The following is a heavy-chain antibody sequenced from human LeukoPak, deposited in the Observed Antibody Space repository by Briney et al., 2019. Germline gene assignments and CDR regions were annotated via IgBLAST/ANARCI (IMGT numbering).Heavy chain of an antibody. CDR2: INHSGST. J-gene: IGHJ4*02. CDR3: VRAYDFWSGYPSQLFDF. CDR1: GGTFSGYY. D-gene: IGHD3-3*01. V-gene: IGHV4-34*01. Sequence: SETLSLTCAVYGGTFSGYYWTWIRQPPGKRLEWIGEINHSGSTNCNPSLKSRVTVSVDTSKNQFSLKLSSVTAADTAVYYCVRAYDFWSGYPSQLFDFWGQGTLVTVSS.